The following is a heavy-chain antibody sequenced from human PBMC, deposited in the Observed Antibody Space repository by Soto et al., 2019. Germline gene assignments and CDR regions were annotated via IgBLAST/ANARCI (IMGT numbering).Heavy chain of an antibody. Sequence: SETLSLTCTVSGGSISSGDYYWSWIRQPPGKGLEWIGYIYYSGSTYYNPSLKSRVTISVDTSKNQFSLKLSSVTAADTAVYYCARTIYYGPYYFDYWGQGTLVTVSS. V-gene: IGHV4-30-4*01. CDR1: GGSISSGDYY. CDR3: ARTIYYGPYYFDY. J-gene: IGHJ4*02. CDR2: IYYSGST. D-gene: IGHD3-10*01.